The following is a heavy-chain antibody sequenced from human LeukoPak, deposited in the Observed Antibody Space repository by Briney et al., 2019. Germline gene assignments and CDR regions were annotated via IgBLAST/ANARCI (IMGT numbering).Heavy chain of an antibody. CDR2: IRSKDYGGTT. CDR3: TRDPAPAAGDY. D-gene: IGHD6-13*01. Sequence: GGSLRLSCTASGFTFGDYAMSWVRQAPGKGLEWVGFIRSKDYGGTTEYAASVKGRFTISRDDSKSIAYLQMNSLKTEDTAVYYCTRDPAPAAGDYWGQGTLVTVSS. V-gene: IGHV3-49*04. J-gene: IGHJ4*02. CDR1: GFTFGDYA.